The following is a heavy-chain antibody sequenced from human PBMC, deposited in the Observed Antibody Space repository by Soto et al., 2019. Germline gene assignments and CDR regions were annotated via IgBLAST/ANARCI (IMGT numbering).Heavy chain of an antibody. Sequence: EVQLVESGGGLVQPGGSLRLSCAASGFTFSSYWMSWVRQAPGKGLEWVANIKQDGSEIYYVDSVKGRFTISRDNAKNSLYLQMNSLRAEDTAVYYCARGGDAYSSSSWVPHWDWGQGTLVTVSS. J-gene: IGHJ4*02. CDR3: ARGGDAYSSSSWVPHWD. CDR2: IKQDGSEI. CDR1: GFTFSSYW. D-gene: IGHD6-6*01. V-gene: IGHV3-7*03.